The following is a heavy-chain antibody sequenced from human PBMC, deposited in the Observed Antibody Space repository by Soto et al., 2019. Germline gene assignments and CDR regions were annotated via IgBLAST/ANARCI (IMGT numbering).Heavy chain of an antibody. Sequence: SETLSLTCTFSCGSVSSPNSYWSWIRQTPGKGLEWIGYLYHSGSTNYNPSLKSRVTISVDTSKNQFSLNLRSVTAADTAIYYCAREGPNMRYYDTRGSSFDMWGQGTLVTVSS. CDR2: LYHSGST. V-gene: IGHV4-61*01. CDR3: AREGPNMRYYDTRGSSFDM. CDR1: CGSVSSPNSY. D-gene: IGHD3-22*01. J-gene: IGHJ3*02.